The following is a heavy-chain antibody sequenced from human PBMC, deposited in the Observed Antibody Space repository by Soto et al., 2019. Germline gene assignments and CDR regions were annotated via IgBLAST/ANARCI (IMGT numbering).Heavy chain of an antibody. CDR1: GASVSNGY. CDR3: SRSCYDSTSFAVDP. J-gene: IGHJ5*02. D-gene: IGHD2-15*01. CDR2: MYFGGSF. Sequence: QMQLQASGPGLVKPSETLSLTCNVSGASVSNGYWSWIRQPPGKGLEWIGFMYFGGSFNYNPSLTSRPTTSVEPSKTQSSMKLTCVTASDTAVYFCSRSCYDSTSFAVDPWGQGALVTVSS. V-gene: IGHV4-59*02.